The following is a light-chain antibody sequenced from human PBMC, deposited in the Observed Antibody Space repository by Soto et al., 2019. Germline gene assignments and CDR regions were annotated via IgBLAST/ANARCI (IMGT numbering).Light chain of an antibody. V-gene: IGLV2-14*01. CDR2: DVS. Sequence: QSALTQPASVSGSPGQSITISCTGASRDVGGNHYVSWYQQYPGKAPKLMVCDVSNRPSGVSNRFSGSKSGNTASLTISGRQAEDEAEYYCSSCTGTSYVFWTGTEVTVL. CDR3: SSCTGTSYV. J-gene: IGLJ1*01. CDR1: SRDVGGNHY.